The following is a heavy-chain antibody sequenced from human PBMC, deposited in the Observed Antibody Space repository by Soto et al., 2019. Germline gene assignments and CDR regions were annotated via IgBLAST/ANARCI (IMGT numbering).Heavy chain of an antibody. D-gene: IGHD6-13*01. CDR3: ARDYTAAAGPTFDY. V-gene: IGHV3-30-3*01. J-gene: IGHJ4*02. CDR2: ISYDGSNK. CDR1: GFTFSSYA. Sequence: QVQLVESGGGVVQPPTSLRLSCAASGFTFSSYAMHWVRQAPGKGLEWVAVISYDGSNKYYADSVKGRFTISRDNSKNTLYLQMNSLRAEDTAVYYCARDYTAAAGPTFDYWGQGTLVTVSS.